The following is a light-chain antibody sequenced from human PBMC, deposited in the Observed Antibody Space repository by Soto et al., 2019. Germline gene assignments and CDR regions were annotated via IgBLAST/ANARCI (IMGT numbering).Light chain of an antibody. Sequence: EIVMTQSTATFFVSAGERVTLSSRASQSVSSYLAWYQQKPGQAPRLLIYDASNRATGIPARFSGSGSGTAFTLTISSLEPEDFAVYYCQQRSNWPPWTFGQGTKVDI. CDR2: DAS. CDR1: QSVSSY. CDR3: QQRSNWPPWT. J-gene: IGKJ1*01. V-gene: IGKV3-11*01.